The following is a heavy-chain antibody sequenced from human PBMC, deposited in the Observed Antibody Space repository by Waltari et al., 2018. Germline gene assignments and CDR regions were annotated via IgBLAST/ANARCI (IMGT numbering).Heavy chain of an antibody. Sequence: QVQLVQSGAEVKKPGASVNISCKTSEYTFASSYIHWVRQAPGQGLEWMGIIIPSGGRTIYAQKFQARVTRTRDTSTSTVYMELSSLRSEDTAVYYCALDTGALWMDVWGEGTTVTVSS. V-gene: IGHV1-46*01. D-gene: IGHD2-21*01. CDR3: ALDTGALWMDV. J-gene: IGHJ6*04. CDR2: IIPSGGRT. CDR1: EYTFASSY.